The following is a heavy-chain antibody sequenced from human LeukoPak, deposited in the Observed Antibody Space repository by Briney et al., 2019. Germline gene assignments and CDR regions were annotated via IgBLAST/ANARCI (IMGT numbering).Heavy chain of an antibody. J-gene: IGHJ4*02. Sequence: PGGSLRLSCAASGFTFSSYAMSWVRQAPGKGLEWVSAISGSGGSTYYADSVKGRFTISRGNSKNTLYLQMNSLRAEDTAVYYCAKDQAYYGSGAHFDHWGQGTLVTVSS. CDR2: ISGSGGST. CDR1: GFTFSSYA. D-gene: IGHD3-10*01. V-gene: IGHV3-23*01. CDR3: AKDQAYYGSGAHFDH.